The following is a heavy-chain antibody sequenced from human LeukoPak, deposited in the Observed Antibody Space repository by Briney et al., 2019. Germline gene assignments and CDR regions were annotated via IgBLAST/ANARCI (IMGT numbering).Heavy chain of an antibody. J-gene: IGHJ4*02. CDR2: IYPGESDT. CDR3: ARNRGDNTFDY. Sequence: ESLKISCKGSGYSFPTYWIGWVRQMPGKGLEWMGFIYPGESDTRYSPSFQGQVTISADKSISTAYLQWRSLKASDTAMYYCARNRGDNTFDYWGQGILVTVSS. D-gene: IGHD3-10*01. CDR1: GYSFPTYW. V-gene: IGHV5-51*01.